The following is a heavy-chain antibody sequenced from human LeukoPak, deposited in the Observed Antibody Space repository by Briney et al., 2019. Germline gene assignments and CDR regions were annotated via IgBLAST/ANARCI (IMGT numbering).Heavy chain of an antibody. Sequence: GGSLRLSCAASGFTFSSYWMHWVRQAPGKGLVWVSRINSDGSNTSYADSVKGRFTISRDNAKNTLYLQMNSLRAEDTALYYCAKGSSSWYVAFDYWGQGTLVTVSS. CDR1: GFTFSSYW. CDR2: INSDGSNT. V-gene: IGHV3-74*01. J-gene: IGHJ4*02. CDR3: AKGSSSWYVAFDY. D-gene: IGHD6-13*01.